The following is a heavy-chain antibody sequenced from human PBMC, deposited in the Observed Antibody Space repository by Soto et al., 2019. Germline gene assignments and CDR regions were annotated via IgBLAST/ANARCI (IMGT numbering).Heavy chain of an antibody. V-gene: IGHV3-23*01. CDR1: GFTFRNYA. Sequence: GGSLRLSCAASGFTFRNYAMSWVRQATGKGLEWVSAIGASGGTTYYADSVRGRFTISRDNSENTVYLQMNSLRAEDTAVYYCANYIAVPTTYSYGMDVWGQGTTVTVSS. D-gene: IGHD6-19*01. CDR3: ANYIAVPTTYSYGMDV. J-gene: IGHJ6*02. CDR2: IGASGGTT.